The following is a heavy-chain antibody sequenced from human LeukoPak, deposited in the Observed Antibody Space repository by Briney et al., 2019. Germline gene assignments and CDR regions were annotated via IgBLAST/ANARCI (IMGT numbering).Heavy chain of an antibody. Sequence: GGCLRLSCAASGFTFSSYSMNWVRQAPGKGLEWVSSISSSSSYIYYADSVKGRFTISRDNAKNSLYLQMNSLRAEDTAVYYCARDEVVPAATNYYYYYGMDVWGKGTTVTVSS. V-gene: IGHV3-21*01. CDR2: ISSSSSYI. CDR1: GFTFSSYS. D-gene: IGHD2-2*01. CDR3: ARDEVVPAATNYYYYYGMDV. J-gene: IGHJ6*04.